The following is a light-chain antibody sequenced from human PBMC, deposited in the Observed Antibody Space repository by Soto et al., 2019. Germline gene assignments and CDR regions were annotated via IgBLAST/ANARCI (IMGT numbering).Light chain of an antibody. Sequence: DIHMTQSPSSLSASLGYIFTITCRASQSSVTYLNWYLEKAVNAPKLLIYAASNFQSGVPSRFSGSGSGTDFTLIISSLKTEDFANYVGQQSYSPPTWTFGHGTKVDI. J-gene: IGKJ1*01. V-gene: IGKV1-39*01. CDR3: QQSYSPPTWT. CDR2: AAS. CDR1: QSSVTY.